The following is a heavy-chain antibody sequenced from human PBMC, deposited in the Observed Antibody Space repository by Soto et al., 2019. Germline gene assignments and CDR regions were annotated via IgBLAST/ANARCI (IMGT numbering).Heavy chain of an antibody. Sequence: SGGSLRLSCVASGFTFSSYALNWVRQAPGRGLEWVSAISGSGGTTYYADSVKGRFTISRDNSKNTLFLQMNSLRAEDAAIYYCAKSPTVISTSFAYWGQGSLVTVSS. CDR1: GFTFSSYA. V-gene: IGHV3-23*01. J-gene: IGHJ4*02. D-gene: IGHD3-22*01. CDR3: AKSPTVISTSFAY. CDR2: ISGSGGTT.